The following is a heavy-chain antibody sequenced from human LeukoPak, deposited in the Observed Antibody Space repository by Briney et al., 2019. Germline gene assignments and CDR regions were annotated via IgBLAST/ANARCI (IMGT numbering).Heavy chain of an antibody. J-gene: IGHJ5*02. D-gene: IGHD2-2*01. Sequence: SETLSLTCAVYGGSFSGYYWSWIRQPPGKGLEWIGEINHSGSTNYNPSLKSRVTISVDTSKNQFSLKLSSVTAADTAVYYCARALDCSSTSCLRHEEPFDPWGQGTLVTVSS. CDR2: INHSGST. V-gene: IGHV4-34*01. CDR1: GGSFSGYY. CDR3: ARALDCSSTSCLRHEEPFDP.